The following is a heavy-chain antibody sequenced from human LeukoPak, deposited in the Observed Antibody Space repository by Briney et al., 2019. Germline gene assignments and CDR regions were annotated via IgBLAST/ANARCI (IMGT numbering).Heavy chain of an antibody. V-gene: IGHV4-30-4*01. Sequence: PSQTLSLTCTVSGGSISSGDYYWSWIRQPPGKGLEWIGFIYYSGSTHYNPSLKSRVIISVDTSKNQSSLRLTSVTAADTAVYYCASMDSAMALGYWGQGTLVTVSS. CDR3: ASMDSAMALGY. CDR1: GGSISSGDYY. D-gene: IGHD5-18*01. J-gene: IGHJ4*02. CDR2: IYYSGST.